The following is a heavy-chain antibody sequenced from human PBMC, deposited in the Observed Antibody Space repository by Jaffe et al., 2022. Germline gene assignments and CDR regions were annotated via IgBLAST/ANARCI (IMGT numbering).Heavy chain of an antibody. CDR2: INHSGST. CDR1: GGSFSGYY. D-gene: IGHD4-4*01. CDR3: ARGPTAGTNWFDP. J-gene: IGHJ5*02. Sequence: QVQLQQWGAGLLKPSETLSLTCAVYGGSFSGYYWSWIRQPPGKGLEWIGEINHSGSTNYNPSLKSRVTISVDTSKNQFSLKLSSVTAADTAVYYCARGPTAGTNWFDPWGQGTLVTVSS. V-gene: IGHV4-34*01.